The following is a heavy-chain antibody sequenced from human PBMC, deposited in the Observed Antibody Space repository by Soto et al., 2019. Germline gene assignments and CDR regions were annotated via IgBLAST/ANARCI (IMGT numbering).Heavy chain of an antibody. Sequence: ASVKVSCKASGYTFTSYAMHWVRQAPGQRREWMGWINAGNGNTKYSQKFQGRVTITRGTSASTAYMELSSLRSEDTAVYYCASPLMYSSSWGLYYYGMDVWGQGTTVTVSS. CDR1: GYTFTSYA. J-gene: IGHJ6*02. CDR2: INAGNGNT. D-gene: IGHD6-13*01. V-gene: IGHV1-3*01. CDR3: ASPLMYSSSWGLYYYGMDV.